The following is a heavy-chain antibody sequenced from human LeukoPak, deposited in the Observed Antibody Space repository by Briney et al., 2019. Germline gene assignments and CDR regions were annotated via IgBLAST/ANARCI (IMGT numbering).Heavy chain of an antibody. CDR3: ARLQGGYDSPGDY. D-gene: IGHD5-12*01. CDR2: IKQDGSEK. V-gene: IGHV3-7*01. Sequence: GGSLRLSCAASGFTFSSYWMSWVRQAPGKGLEWVANIKQDGSEKYYVDSVKGRFTISRDNAKNSLYLQMNSLRAEDTAVYYCARLQGGYDSPGDYWGQGTLVTVSS. CDR1: GFTFSSYW. J-gene: IGHJ4*02.